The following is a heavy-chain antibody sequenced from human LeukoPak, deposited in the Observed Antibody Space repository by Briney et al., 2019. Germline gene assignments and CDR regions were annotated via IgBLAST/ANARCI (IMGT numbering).Heavy chain of an antibody. CDR2: ISSSGSTI. V-gene: IGHV3-48*03. CDR3: ARDQVHLGDY. J-gene: IGHJ4*02. CDR1: GFTFSSYE. Sequence: GGSLRLSCAASGFTFSSYEMNWVRQAPGKGLEWVSYISSSGSTIYYADSVKGRFTISRDNSKNTLYLQMNSLRAEDTAVYYCARDQVHLGDYWGQGTLVTVSS.